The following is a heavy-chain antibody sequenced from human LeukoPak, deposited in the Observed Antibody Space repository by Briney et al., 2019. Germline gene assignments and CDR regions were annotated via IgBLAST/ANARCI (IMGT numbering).Heavy chain of an antibody. D-gene: IGHD3-10*01. V-gene: IGHV4-39*07. CDR1: GGSISSSSYY. Sequence: SETLSLTCTVSGGSISSSSYYWGWIRQPPGKGLEWIGSIYYSGSTYYNPSLKSRVTISVDTSKNQFSLKLSSVTAADTAVYYCAKVGVKDYWGQGTLVTVSS. J-gene: IGHJ4*02. CDR3: AKVGVKDY. CDR2: IYYSGST.